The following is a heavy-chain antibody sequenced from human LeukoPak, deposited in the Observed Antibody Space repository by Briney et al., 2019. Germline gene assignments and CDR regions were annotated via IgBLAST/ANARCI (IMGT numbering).Heavy chain of an antibody. CDR2: INPNSGGT. V-gene: IGHV1-2*06. J-gene: IGHJ4*02. Sequence: ASVKVSCKASGYTFTAYFMHWVRQAPGQGLEWMGRINPNSGGTNYAQKFQGRVAMTRDTSITTAYMDLSRLTYDDTAVYYCARGGTEASSGDYWGQGTLVTVSS. CDR3: ARGGTEASSGDY. CDR1: GYTFTAYF. D-gene: IGHD3-10*01.